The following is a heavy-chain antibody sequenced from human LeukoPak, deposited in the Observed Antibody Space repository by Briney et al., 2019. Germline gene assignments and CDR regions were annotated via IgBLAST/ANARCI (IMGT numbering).Heavy chain of an antibody. Sequence: GGSLRLSCAASGFTFSSYAMHWVRQAPGKGLEWVAVISYDGSNKYYADSVKGRFTISRDNSKNTLYLQMNSLRAEDTAVYYCARVGDSSSWYGYYYYYMDVWGKGTTVTVSS. CDR2: ISYDGSNK. D-gene: IGHD6-13*01. CDR3: ARVGDSSSWYGYYYYYMDV. V-gene: IGHV3-30-3*01. CDR1: GFTFSSYA. J-gene: IGHJ6*03.